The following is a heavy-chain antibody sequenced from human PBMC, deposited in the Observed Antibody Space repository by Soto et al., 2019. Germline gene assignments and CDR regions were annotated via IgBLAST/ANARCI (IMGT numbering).Heavy chain of an antibody. J-gene: IGHJ6*02. Sequence: VGSLRLSCAASGFTFSSYGMHWVRQAPGKGLEWVAVIWYDGSNKYYADSVKGRFTISRDNSKNTLYLQMNSLRAEDTAVYYCARETRGYCGGDCYFLYYYYGMDVWGQGTTVTVSS. CDR2: IWYDGSNK. CDR1: GFTFSSYG. D-gene: IGHD2-21*02. CDR3: ARETRGYCGGDCYFLYYYYGMDV. V-gene: IGHV3-33*01.